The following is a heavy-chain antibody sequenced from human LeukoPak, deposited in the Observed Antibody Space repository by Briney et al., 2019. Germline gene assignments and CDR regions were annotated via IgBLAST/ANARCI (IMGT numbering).Heavy chain of an antibody. J-gene: IGHJ4*02. CDR3: ARHRSGWLQSSFDY. CDR2: FYYSGTS. Sequence: PSGTLSLPCCVTDGYIISSSSYWGWIRKPPGEGLVWIGSFYYSGTSFDNPALKSRVTISVDTSKNQFSLKLSSVTAADTAVYYCARHRSGWLQSSFDYWGQGTLVTVSS. D-gene: IGHD5-24*01. V-gene: IGHV4-39*01. CDR1: DGYIISSSSY.